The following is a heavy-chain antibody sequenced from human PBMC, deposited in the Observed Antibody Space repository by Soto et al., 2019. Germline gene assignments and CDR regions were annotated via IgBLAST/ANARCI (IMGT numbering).Heavy chain of an antibody. CDR3: TTDYYDYIWGRYGGQ. Sequence: GASLRLSCASSGFTFSNAWINWVRQAPGKGLECVGRIKSKTDGGTPDYAAPVKGRFAISRDDSKNTLYMQMHSLKTEDTAVYYCTTDYYDYIWGRYGGQWGEVSLVTV. J-gene: IGHJ4*02. CDR1: GFTFSNAW. CDR2: IKSKTDGGTP. V-gene: IGHV3-15*07. D-gene: IGHD3-16*01.